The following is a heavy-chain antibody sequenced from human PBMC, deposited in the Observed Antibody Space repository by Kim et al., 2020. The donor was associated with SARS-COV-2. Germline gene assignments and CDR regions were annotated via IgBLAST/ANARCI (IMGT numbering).Heavy chain of an antibody. CDR1: GYSFTSYW. V-gene: IGHV5-51*01. CDR2: IYPGDSDT. Sequence: GESLKISCKGSGYSFTSYWICWVRQMPGKGLEWMGIIYPGDSDTRYSPSFQGQVTISADKSISTAYLQWSSLKASDTAMYYCARPDSTLLTGYQIWGQGTLVTVSS. CDR3: ARPDSTLLTGYQI. J-gene: IGHJ4*02. D-gene: IGHD3-9*01.